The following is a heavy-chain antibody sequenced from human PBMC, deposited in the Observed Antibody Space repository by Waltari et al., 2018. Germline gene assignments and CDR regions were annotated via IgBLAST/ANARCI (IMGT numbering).Heavy chain of an antibody. CDR3: AREIYGGNSRPFDF. CDR1: GVSMSGYL. J-gene: IGHJ4*02. CDR2: IDYSGIS. D-gene: IGHD2-21*02. V-gene: IGHV4-59*01. Sequence: QVQLQESGPGLVKPSETLSLTCTVSGVSMSGYLWHWIRQSPGKGLEWIGYIDYSGISDYDPYLKSRVTMSVDTSKSQFSLRLTSVTSADTAFYDCAREIYGGNSRPFDFWGQGALVTVSS.